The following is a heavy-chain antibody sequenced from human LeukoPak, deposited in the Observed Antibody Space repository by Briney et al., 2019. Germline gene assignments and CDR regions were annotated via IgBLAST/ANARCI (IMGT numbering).Heavy chain of an antibody. Sequence: SETLSLTCTVSGGSISSSSYYWGWIRQPPGKGLEWIGSIYSSGSTYYNPSLRSRVTISVDTSKNQFSLNLSSVPASDTAVYYCARRGGSGRSFDYWGQGILVTVSS. CDR1: GGSISSSSYY. J-gene: IGHJ4*02. CDR3: ARRGGSGRSFDY. CDR2: IYSSGST. D-gene: IGHD3-10*01. V-gene: IGHV4-39*01.